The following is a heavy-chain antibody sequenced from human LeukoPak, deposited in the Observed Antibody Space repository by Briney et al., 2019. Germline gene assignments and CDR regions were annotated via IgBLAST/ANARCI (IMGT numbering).Heavy chain of an antibody. J-gene: IGHJ4*02. CDR2: ISSSSSYI. Sequence: AGGSLRLSCAASGFTFSSYSMNWVRQAPGKGLEWVSSISSSSSYICYADSVKGRFTISRDNAKNSLYLQMNSLRAEDTAVYYCLTYYFDYWGQGTLVTVSS. CDR1: GFTFSSYS. CDR3: LTYYFDY. V-gene: IGHV3-21*01.